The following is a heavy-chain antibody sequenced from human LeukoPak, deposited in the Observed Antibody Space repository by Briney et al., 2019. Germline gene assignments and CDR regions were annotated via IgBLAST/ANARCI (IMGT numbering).Heavy chain of an antibody. CDR2: IYYSGST. V-gene: IGHV4-39*07. CDR3: ARVLVDTIFGVVIYYFDY. J-gene: IGHJ4*02. Sequence: SETLSLTCTVSGGSISSSSYYWGWIRQPPGKGLEWIGSIYYSGSTYYNPSLKSRVTISVDTSKNQFSLKLSSVTAADTAVYYCARVLVDTIFGVVIYYFDYWGQGTLVTVSS. D-gene: IGHD3-3*01. CDR1: GGSISSSSYY.